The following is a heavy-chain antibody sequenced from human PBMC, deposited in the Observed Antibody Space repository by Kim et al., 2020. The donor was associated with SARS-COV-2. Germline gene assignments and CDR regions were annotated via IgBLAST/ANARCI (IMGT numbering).Heavy chain of an antibody. J-gene: IGHJ4*02. CDR3: ARATLRVLADY. CDR2: INHSGST. D-gene: IGHD2-15*01. CDR1: GGSFSGYY. Sequence: SETLSLTCAVYGGSFSGYYWSWIRQPPGKGLEWIGEINHSGSTNYNPSLKSRVTISVDTSKNQFSLKLSSVTAADTAVYYCARATLRVLADYWGQGTLVTVSS. V-gene: IGHV4-34*01.